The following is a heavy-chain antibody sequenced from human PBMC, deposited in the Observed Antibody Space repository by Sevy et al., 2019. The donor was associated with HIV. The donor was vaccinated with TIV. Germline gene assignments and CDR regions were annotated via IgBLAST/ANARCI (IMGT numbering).Heavy chain of an antibody. D-gene: IGHD2-21*02. Sequence: GGSLRLSCAASGFTISSYWMSWVRQAPGKGLEWVANIKQDGSEKYYVDSVKGRFTISRDNAKNSLYLQMNSLRAEDTAVYYCARRDDAFDIWGQGTMVTVSS. CDR3: ARRDDAFDI. J-gene: IGHJ3*02. V-gene: IGHV3-7*01. CDR1: GFTISSYW. CDR2: IKQDGSEK.